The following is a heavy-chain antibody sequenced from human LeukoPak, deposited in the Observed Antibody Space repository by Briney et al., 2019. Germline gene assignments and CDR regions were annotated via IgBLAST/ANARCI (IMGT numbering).Heavy chain of an antibody. CDR3: ARGSIAAAGPEGYYYGMDV. J-gene: IGHJ6*02. CDR2: ISYDGSNK. Sequence: GGSLRLSCAASGFTFSSYGMHWVRQAPGKGLEWVAVISYDGSNKYYADSVKGRFTISRDNSKNTLYLQMNSLRAEDTAVYYCARGSIAAAGPEGYYYGMDVWGQGTTVTVSS. V-gene: IGHV3-30*03. D-gene: IGHD6-13*01. CDR1: GFTFSSYG.